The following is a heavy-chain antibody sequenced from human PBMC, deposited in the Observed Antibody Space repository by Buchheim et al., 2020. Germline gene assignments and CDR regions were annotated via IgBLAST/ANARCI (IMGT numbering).Heavy chain of an antibody. J-gene: IGHJ4*02. CDR1: GFTFSTYG. Sequence: EVLLLESGGDLVQPGGSLRLSCAVPGFTFSTYGMSWVRQAPGKGLEWLSAITASGSSTYYADSVTGRSTISRDNSMNPLYLQMRSLRVGDTAVYYCAAFSSSGLWGQGTL. CDR3: AAFSSSGL. V-gene: IGHV3-23*01. D-gene: IGHD3-10*01. CDR2: ITASGSST.